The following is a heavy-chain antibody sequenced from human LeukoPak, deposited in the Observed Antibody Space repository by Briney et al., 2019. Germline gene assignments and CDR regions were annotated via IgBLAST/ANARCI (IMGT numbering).Heavy chain of an antibody. V-gene: IGHV1-2*02. CDR3: TRLGSSDI. CDR2: INPNRGGT. J-gene: IGHJ3*02. D-gene: IGHD3-16*01. CDR1: GNMFTGYY. Sequence: ASVEVSCKASGNMFTGYYMHWVRQAPGQGLEWMGWINPNRGGTNYAQKFQGRVTMTRDTSISTAYMRLRGLRYDDTAVYYCTRLGSSDIWGQGTMVTVSS.